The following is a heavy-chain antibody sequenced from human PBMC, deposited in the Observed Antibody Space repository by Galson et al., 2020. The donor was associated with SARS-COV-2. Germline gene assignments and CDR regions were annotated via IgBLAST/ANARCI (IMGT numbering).Heavy chain of an antibody. V-gene: IGHV1-18*04. CDR1: GYTFTSYG. CDR2: ISAYNGNT. Sequence: ASVKVSCKASGYTFTSYGISWVRQAPGQGLEWMGWISAYNGNTNYAQKLQGRVTMTTDTSTSTAYMELRSLRSDDTAVYYCARERRYCSSTSCYTTAHFDYWGQGTLVTVSS. J-gene: IGHJ4*02. D-gene: IGHD2-2*02. CDR3: ARERRYCSSTSCYTTAHFDY.